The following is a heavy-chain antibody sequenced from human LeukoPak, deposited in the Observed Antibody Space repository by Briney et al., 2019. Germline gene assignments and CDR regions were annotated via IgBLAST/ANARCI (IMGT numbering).Heavy chain of an antibody. J-gene: IGHJ4*02. V-gene: IGHV3-53*01. Sequence: GGSLRLSCVVSGFIASSNYMTWVRQAPGKGLDWISLIYSGGSTYYADSVMVRFTISRDNSKTTLFLQMNSLKAEDTAVYYCATGGRSGVALEQWGQGTLVTVSS. D-gene: IGHD1/OR15-1a*01. CDR3: ATGGRSGVALEQ. CDR1: GFIASSNY. CDR2: IYSGGST.